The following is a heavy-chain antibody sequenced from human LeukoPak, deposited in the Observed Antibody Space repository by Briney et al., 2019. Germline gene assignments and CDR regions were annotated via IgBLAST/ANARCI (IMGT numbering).Heavy chain of an antibody. V-gene: IGHV3-23*01. CDR1: GFTFSNYA. CDR3: ARTRSWCFDP. J-gene: IGHJ5*02. CDR2: LSGHSIAT. D-gene: IGHD4/OR15-4a*01. Sequence: GRSLRPSCAASGFTFSNYAMTWVRQAPGRGLEWVSSLSGHSIATHYADSVKGRFTISRDNSKNTMYLQLNSLRAEDTAVYYCARTRSWCFDPWGRGTLVTVSS.